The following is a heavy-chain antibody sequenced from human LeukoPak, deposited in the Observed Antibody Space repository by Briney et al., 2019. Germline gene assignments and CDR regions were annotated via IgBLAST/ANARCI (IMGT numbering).Heavy chain of an antibody. D-gene: IGHD3-22*01. CDR3: ARARSPKDYYSDTSGYSYFAP. Sequence: PSETLSLTCTVPDGSVTSFYGSWIRQPPGKGLEWIGFIFDSGSTKYNPSLKSRVTISADTSKKQFSLKLSSVTAADTAVYYCARARSPKDYYSDTSGYSYFAPWGKGAKVTVPQ. CDR2: IFDSGST. J-gene: IGHJ6*04. CDR1: DGSVTSFY. V-gene: IGHV4-59*02.